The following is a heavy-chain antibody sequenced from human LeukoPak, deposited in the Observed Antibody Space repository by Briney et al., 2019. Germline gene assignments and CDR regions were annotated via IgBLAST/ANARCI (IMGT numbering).Heavy chain of an antibody. Sequence: PGGSLRLSCAASGFTVSSNYMSWVRQAPGKGLEGVSVISSGGSTYYADSVKGRFTISRDNSKNTLYLQMDSLRAEDTAVDYCARDRMGTYGMDVWGQGTTVTVSS. CDR3: ARDRMGTYGMDV. CDR2: ISSGGST. J-gene: IGHJ6*02. D-gene: IGHD7-27*01. CDR1: GFTVSSNY. V-gene: IGHV3-66*01.